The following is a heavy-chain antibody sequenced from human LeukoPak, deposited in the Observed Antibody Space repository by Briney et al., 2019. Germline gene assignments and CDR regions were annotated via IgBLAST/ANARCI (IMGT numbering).Heavy chain of an antibody. CDR1: GASISTYY. D-gene: IGHD4-17*01. Sequence: SETLSLTCTASGASISTYYWSWIRQPPGEGLEWIAYIAPSGGAVYNPSLNCRLTVSVDTSKNQFSLKLNSVTAADTVVYYCARHVATTVTRGYSCHPMDVWGKGTTVSVSS. CDR2: IAPSGGA. V-gene: IGHV4-4*09. CDR3: ARHVATTVTRGYSCHPMDV. J-gene: IGHJ6*03.